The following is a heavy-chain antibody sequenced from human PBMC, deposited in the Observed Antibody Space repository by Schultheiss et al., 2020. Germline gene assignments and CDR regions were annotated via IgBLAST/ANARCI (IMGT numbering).Heavy chain of an antibody. V-gene: IGHV1-69*04. J-gene: IGHJ4*02. D-gene: IGHD6-13*01. CDR1: GGTFSSYA. Sequence: SVKVSCKASGGTFSSYAISWVRQAPGQGLEWMGRIIPILGIANYAQKFQGRVTITADKSTSTAYMELSSLRSEDTAVYYCARDLSIAAAGTNPEYYFDYWGQGTLVTGYS. CDR3: ARDLSIAAAGTNPEYYFDY. CDR2: IIPILGIA.